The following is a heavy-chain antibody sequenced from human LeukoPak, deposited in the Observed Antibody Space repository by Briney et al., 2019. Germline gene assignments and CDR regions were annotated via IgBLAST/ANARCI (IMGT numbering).Heavy chain of an antibody. D-gene: IGHD2-2*01. V-gene: IGHV1-18*01. CDR1: GYTFTSYG. CDR2: ISAYNGNT. Sequence: GASVKVSCKASGYTFTSYGISWVRQAPGQGLEWMGWISAYNGNTNYAQKLQGRVTMTTDTSTSTAYMELRSLRSDDTAVYYCARDRRYCSSTSCYSLGLGYWGQGTPVTVSS. J-gene: IGHJ4*02. CDR3: ARDRRYCSSTSCYSLGLGY.